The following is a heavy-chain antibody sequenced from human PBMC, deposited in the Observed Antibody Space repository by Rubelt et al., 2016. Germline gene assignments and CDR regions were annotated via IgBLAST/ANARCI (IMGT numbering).Heavy chain of an antibody. D-gene: IGHD2-8*01. J-gene: IGHJ6*02. Sequence: QVQLMQSGAEVKKPGASVKVSCKASGYTFTNYGFSWVRQAPGQGLEWMGWISGYNGNTNYAQKFQGRATMTTDTSTGTAYRELRSLRSDDTAVYYCAQDGVYGMDVWGQGTTVTVSS. V-gene: IGHV1-18*01. CDR2: ISGYNGNT. CDR1: GYTFTNYG. CDR3: AQDGVYGMDV.